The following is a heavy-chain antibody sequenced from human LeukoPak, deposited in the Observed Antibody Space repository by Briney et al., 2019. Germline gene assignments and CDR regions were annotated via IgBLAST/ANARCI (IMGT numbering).Heavy chain of an antibody. D-gene: IGHD6-13*01. V-gene: IGHV4-39*01. Sequence: PSETLSLTCTVSGGSISSSSYYWGWIRQPPGKGLEWIGSIYYSGSTYYNPSLKSRVTISVDTSKNQFSLKLCSVTAADTAVYYCARHSSSWYLFDYWGQGTLVTVSS. CDR3: ARHSSSWYLFDY. J-gene: IGHJ4*02. CDR2: IYYSGST. CDR1: GGSISSSSYY.